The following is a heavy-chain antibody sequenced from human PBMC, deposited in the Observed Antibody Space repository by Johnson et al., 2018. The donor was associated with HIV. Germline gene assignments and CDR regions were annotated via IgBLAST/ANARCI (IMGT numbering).Heavy chain of an antibody. D-gene: IGHD3-10*01. CDR3: ARERHYEGSGRPRERQGDAFDI. V-gene: IGHV3-66*01. Sequence: VQLVESGGGLVQPGGSLRLSCAASGFTVSSNYMSWVRQAPGKGLEWVSVIYSGGSTYYADSVKGRFTISRDNSKNTLYLQMNNLRAEDTAVYYCARERHYEGSGRPRERQGDAFDIWGQGTMVTVSS. CDR1: GFTVSSNY. J-gene: IGHJ3*02. CDR2: IYSGGST.